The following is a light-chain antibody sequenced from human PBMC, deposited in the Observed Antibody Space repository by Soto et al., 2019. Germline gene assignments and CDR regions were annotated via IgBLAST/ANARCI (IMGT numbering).Light chain of an antibody. CDR1: QSVSNSY. J-gene: IGKJ4*01. Sequence: EIVLTQSPATLSLSPGERATLSCGASQSVSNSYLAWYQQKPGLAPRLLIYDASSRATGIPDRFSGSGSGTDFTLTISRLEPEDFAVYYCQQYGRSPLTFGGGTKVEIK. CDR2: DAS. CDR3: QQYGRSPLT. V-gene: IGKV3D-20*01.